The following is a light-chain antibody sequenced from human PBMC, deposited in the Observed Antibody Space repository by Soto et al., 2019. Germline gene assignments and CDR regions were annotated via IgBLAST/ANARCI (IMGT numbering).Light chain of an antibody. J-gene: IGLJ1*01. CDR3: CSFAGSYSYV. V-gene: IGLV2-11*01. CDR2: DVT. CDR1: SSDVGRYDY. Sequence: QSALTQPRSVSGSPGQSVTISFTGTSSDVGRYDYVSWYQQYPGEAPKLIIYDVTERPSGVPDRFSGSKSGNTASLTISGLRGEDEAAYSCCSFAGSYSYVFGSGSKVTVL.